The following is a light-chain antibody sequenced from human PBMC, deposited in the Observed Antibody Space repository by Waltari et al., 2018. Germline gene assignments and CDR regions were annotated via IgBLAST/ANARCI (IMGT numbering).Light chain of an antibody. J-gene: IGLJ1*01. Sequence: QSALTQPASVSGTLGQSTTISCTGTTRDIGNSDLFSLYQQHPSKAPNLLFCEFLKRPSGASSSFSGSKTGTTASLTISGLQAEDEADYYCCSYAGRGTYVFGRGTKVTV. CDR2: EFL. V-gene: IGLV2-23*02. CDR3: CSYAGRGTYV. CDR1: TRDIGNSDL.